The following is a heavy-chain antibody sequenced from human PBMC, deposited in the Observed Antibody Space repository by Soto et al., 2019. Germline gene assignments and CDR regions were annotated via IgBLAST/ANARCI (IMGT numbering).Heavy chain of an antibody. CDR3: AHRLTSPYYYAGSDYPHVFDI. V-gene: IGHV2-5*02. CDR1: GFSLSTTGVA. D-gene: IGHD3-22*01. Sequence: QITLKESGPTLVKPAQTLTLTCTFSGFSLSTTGVAVGWIRQPPGKALEWLALIYWDDDKRYSPSLKSRLTXTXXXSXYQVVVRMTHMDPVDTATYYCAHRLTSPYYYAGSDYPHVFDIWGQGTMVTVSS. J-gene: IGHJ3*02. CDR2: IYWDDDK.